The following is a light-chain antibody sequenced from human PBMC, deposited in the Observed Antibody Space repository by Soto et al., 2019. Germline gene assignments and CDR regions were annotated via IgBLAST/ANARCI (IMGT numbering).Light chain of an antibody. V-gene: IGLV2-8*01. CDR1: SSDVGSYNY. CDR2: EVI. CDR3: SSYAVSLYV. Sequence: QSALTQPPSASGSPGQSVTISCTGTSSDVGSYNYVSWYQQHPGKAPKLMIYEVIKRPSGVPDRFSGSKSGNTASLTVSGLQAEDEADYYCSSYAVSLYVFGTGTKVTVL. J-gene: IGLJ1*01.